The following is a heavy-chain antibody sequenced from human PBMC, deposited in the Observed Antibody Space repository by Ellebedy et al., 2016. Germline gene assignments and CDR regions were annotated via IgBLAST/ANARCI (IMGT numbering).Heavy chain of an antibody. CDR1: GYTFTSYY. D-gene: IGHD3-10*01. CDR2: INPSGGST. CDR3: AREVHSGSGALYFDY. J-gene: IGHJ4*02. Sequence: ASVKVCCKASGYTFTSYYMHWVRQAPGQGLEWMGIINPSGGSTSYAQKFQGRVTMTRDTSTSTVYMELSSLRSEDTAVYYCAREVHSGSGALYFDYWGQGTLVTVSS. V-gene: IGHV1-46*01.